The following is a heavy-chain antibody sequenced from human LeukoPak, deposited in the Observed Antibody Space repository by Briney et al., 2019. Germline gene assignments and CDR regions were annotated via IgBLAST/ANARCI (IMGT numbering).Heavy chain of an antibody. CDR3: ARAPGLYDYVWASYRYTGKGYYFDY. CDR2: NSSARYTL. CDR1: GFTSNDFY. D-gene: IGHD3-16*02. J-gene: IGHJ4*02. V-gene: IGHV3-11*01. Sequence: KPGGSLRLSCAATGFTSNDFYMSWVRQAPGKGLEWGSDNSSARYTLYYADSVKGRFTISRDNAKNSLYLQTHSLRAEDTAVYYCARAPGLYDYVWASYRYTGKGYYFDYWGQGILVTVSS.